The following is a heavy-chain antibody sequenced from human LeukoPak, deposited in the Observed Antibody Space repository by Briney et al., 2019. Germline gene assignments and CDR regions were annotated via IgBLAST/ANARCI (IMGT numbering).Heavy chain of an antibody. CDR2: IGGGGVDT. J-gene: IGHJ1*01. Sequence: TGGSLRLSCAASGFTFSSYAMSWVRQAPGKGLEWVSSIGGGGVDTYYADSVKGRFTISRDNAKNSLYLQMNSLRAEDTAVYYCARARYSSGWYLGWGQGTLVTVSS. V-gene: IGHV3-23*01. CDR1: GFTFSSYA. CDR3: ARARYSSGWYLG. D-gene: IGHD6-19*01.